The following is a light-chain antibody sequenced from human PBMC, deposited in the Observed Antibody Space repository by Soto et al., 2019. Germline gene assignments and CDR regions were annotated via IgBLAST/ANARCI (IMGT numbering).Light chain of an antibody. CDR2: KAS. Sequence: DIQMTQSPSTLSGSVGDRVTITCRASQTISSWLAWYQQKPGKAPKLLIYKASTLKSGVPSRFSGSGSGTDFTLTISSLQPEDFATYYCQQANSFSLTFGGGTKVDI. J-gene: IGKJ4*01. CDR1: QTISSW. V-gene: IGKV1-5*03. CDR3: QQANSFSLT.